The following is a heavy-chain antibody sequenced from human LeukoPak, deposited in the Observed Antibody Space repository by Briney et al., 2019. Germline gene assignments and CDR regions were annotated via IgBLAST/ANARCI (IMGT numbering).Heavy chain of an antibody. V-gene: IGHV4-4*07. D-gene: IGHD3-16*01. Sequence: SETLSLTCTVSGGSISSYYWSWIRQPAGKGLEWIGHIYTSGSTNYNPSLKSRVTISVDTSKNQFSLKLSSVTAADTAVYYCARHGPPRAGWGRKYYYMDVWGKGTTVTISS. CDR3: ARHGPPRAGWGRKYYYMDV. J-gene: IGHJ6*03. CDR1: GGSISSYY. CDR2: IYTSGST.